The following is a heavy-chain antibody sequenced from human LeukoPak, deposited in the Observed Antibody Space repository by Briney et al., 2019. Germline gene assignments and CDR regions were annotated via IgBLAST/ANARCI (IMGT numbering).Heavy chain of an antibody. CDR3: ARKDIVVVPAAGDWFDP. CDR1: GGSISSSSYY. V-gene: IGHV4-39*07. D-gene: IGHD2-2*01. Sequence: TSETLSLTCTVSGGSISSSSYYWGWIRQPPGKGLEWIGSIYHSGSTYYNPSLKSRVTISVDTSKNQFSLKLSSVTAADTAVYYCARKDIVVVPAAGDWFDPWGQGTLVTVSS. CDR2: IYHSGST. J-gene: IGHJ5*02.